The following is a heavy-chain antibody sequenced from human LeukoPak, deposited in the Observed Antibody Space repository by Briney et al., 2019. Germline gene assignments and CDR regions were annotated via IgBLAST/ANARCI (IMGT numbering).Heavy chain of an antibody. CDR1: GGSISSGSYY. Sequence: PSETLSLTCTVSGGSISSGSYYWTWIRQPAGKGLEWIGRISTSGRTNFNPSLKSRVTISIDTSKNQFSLKLSSVTAADTAVYYCAREVGGYRYGYRPTELYWYFDLWGRGTLVTVSS. V-gene: IGHV4-61*02. D-gene: IGHD5-18*01. CDR2: ISTSGRT. J-gene: IGHJ2*01. CDR3: AREVGGYRYGYRPTELYWYFDL.